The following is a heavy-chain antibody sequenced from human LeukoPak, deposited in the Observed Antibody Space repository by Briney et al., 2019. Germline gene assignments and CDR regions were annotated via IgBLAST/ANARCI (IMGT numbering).Heavy chain of an antibody. CDR3: AKVSGGGLYYDGMDV. D-gene: IGHD1-14*01. Sequence: GGSLRLPCAASGFTFSIYAMSWVRQAPGEGLEWVSAICRSAGSTYYADSVKGGFTISRDSSKNTLYLQMNSLRAEDTAVYYCAKVSGGGLYYDGMDVWGQGTTVTVSS. V-gene: IGHV3-23*01. CDR2: ICRSAGST. CDR1: GFTFSIYA. J-gene: IGHJ6*02.